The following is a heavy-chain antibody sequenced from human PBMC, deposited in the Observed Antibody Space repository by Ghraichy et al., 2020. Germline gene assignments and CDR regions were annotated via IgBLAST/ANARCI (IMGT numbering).Heavy chain of an antibody. CDR1: GGSISSSNW. Sequence: SETLSLTCAVSGGSISSSNWWSWVRQPPGKGLEWIGEIYHSGSTNYNPSLKSRVTISVDKSKNQFSLKLSSVTAADTAVYYCARTGGWERTAGDYWGQGTLVTVSS. J-gene: IGHJ4*02. CDR3: ARTGGWERTAGDY. V-gene: IGHV4-4*02. CDR2: IYHSGST. D-gene: IGHD1-26*01.